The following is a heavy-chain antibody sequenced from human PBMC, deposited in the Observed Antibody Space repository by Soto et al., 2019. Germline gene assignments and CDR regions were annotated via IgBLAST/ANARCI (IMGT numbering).Heavy chain of an antibody. CDR1: GGSISSYY. CDR2: IYYSGST. J-gene: IGHJ4*02. CDR3: ARLKGGQLVVDY. V-gene: IGHV4-59*08. Sequence: QVQLQESGPGLVKPSETLSLTCTVSGGSISSYYWSWIRQPPGKGLEWIGSIYYSGSTNYNPSLKSGVSISVESSKNRFSRKLSSVTAADTAVYYWARLKGGQLVVDYWGQGTLVTVSS. D-gene: IGHD6-13*01.